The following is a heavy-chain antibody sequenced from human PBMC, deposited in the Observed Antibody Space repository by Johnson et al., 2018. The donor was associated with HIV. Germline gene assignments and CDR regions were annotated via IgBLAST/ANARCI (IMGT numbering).Heavy chain of an antibody. CDR1: GFTFSSYA. V-gene: IGHV3-30-3*01. J-gene: IGHJ3*02. CDR2: ISYAGSNK. Sequence: QVQLVESGGGVVQPGGSLRLSCAASGFTFSSYAMHWVRQAPGKGLEWVAVISYAGSNKYYADSVKGRFTISRDNSKNTLYLQMNSLRAEDTAVYYCARDFMYAFDIWGQGTMVTVSS. D-gene: IGHD3-10*02. CDR3: ARDFMYAFDI.